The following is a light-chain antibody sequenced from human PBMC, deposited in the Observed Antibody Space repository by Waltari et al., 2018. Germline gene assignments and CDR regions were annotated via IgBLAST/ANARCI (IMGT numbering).Light chain of an antibody. CDR3: CSYAGSYPV. Sequence: QSALTQPRSVSGSPGQSVTLSCTGTSSDVGGYNYVSWYQQHPGKAPKLMIYDVSKRPSGVPDRFSGSKSGNTASLTISGLQAEDEDDYYCCSYAGSYPVFGGGTKLTVL. CDR2: DVS. J-gene: IGLJ2*01. V-gene: IGLV2-11*01. CDR1: SSDVGGYNY.